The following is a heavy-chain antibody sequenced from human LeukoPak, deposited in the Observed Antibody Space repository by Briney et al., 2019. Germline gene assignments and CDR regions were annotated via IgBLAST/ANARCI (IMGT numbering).Heavy chain of an antibody. V-gene: IGHV4-34*01. CDR2: INHSGST. Sequence: SETLSLTCAVYGGSFSGYYWSWIRQPPGKGLEWIGEINHSGSTNYNPSLKSRVTISVDTSKNQFSLKLSSVTAADTAVYYCARGGIVGATNFDYWGQGTLVTVSS. CDR3: ARGGIVGATNFDY. D-gene: IGHD1-26*01. CDR1: GGSFSGYY. J-gene: IGHJ4*02.